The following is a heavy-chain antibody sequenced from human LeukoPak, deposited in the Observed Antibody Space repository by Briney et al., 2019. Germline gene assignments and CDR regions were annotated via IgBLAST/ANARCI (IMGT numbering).Heavy chain of an antibody. J-gene: IGHJ4*02. CDR3: ARDLAHSGYDPVGDY. Sequence: GGSLRLSCAASGFTFSSYAMSWVRQAPGKGLEWVSAISGSGGSTYYADSVKGRFTTSRDNSKNTLYLQMNSLRAEDTAVYYCARDLAHSGYDPVGDYWGQGTLVTVSS. CDR1: GFTFSSYA. V-gene: IGHV3-23*01. CDR2: ISGSGGST. D-gene: IGHD5-12*01.